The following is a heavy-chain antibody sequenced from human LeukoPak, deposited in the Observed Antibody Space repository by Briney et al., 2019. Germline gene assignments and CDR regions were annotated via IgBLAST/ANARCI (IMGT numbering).Heavy chain of an antibody. CDR3: ARHTRPGHSGYENAFDI. J-gene: IGHJ3*02. CDR2: IYYRRRD. D-gene: IGHD5-12*01. Sequence: SETLSLSCTVSGDSISRSNYYWGWIRQPPGKGLEWIGSIYYRRRDDYNPSLKSRVTISVDTSKNQLSLNLSSVTAADTAVYYCARHTRPGHSGYENAFDIWGQGTMVTVSS. V-gene: IGHV4-39*01. CDR1: GDSISRSNYY.